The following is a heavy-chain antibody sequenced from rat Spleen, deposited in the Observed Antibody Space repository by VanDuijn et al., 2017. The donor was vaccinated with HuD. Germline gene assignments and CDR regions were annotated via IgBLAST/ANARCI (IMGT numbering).Heavy chain of an antibody. Sequence: EVQLVESDGGLVQPGRSLKLSCAASEFTFSDYYMAWVRQAPTKGLEWVASISYDGLVPYYRDSVKGRCTISRDNSESTLYLQMDSLRSEDTATYYCARHDMMVVITTGVMDAWGQGASVTVSS. CDR1: EFTFSDYY. D-gene: IGHD1-12*02. J-gene: IGHJ4*01. CDR2: ISYDGLVP. CDR3: ARHDMMVVITTGVMDA. V-gene: IGHV5-29*01.